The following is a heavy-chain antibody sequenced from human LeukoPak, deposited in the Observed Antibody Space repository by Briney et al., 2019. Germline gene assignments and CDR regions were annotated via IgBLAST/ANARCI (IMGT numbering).Heavy chain of an antibody. Sequence: SETLSLTCTVSGASISGYYWNWIRQSPGKGLEWIAFIYDTGSSNYNPSLRSRVTISVDTSKNQFSLKLKSVTAADTAVYYCAGNRNALGDVNWLDPWGQGNLVTVSS. CDR1: GASISGYY. D-gene: IGHD3-16*01. V-gene: IGHV4-59*01. J-gene: IGHJ5*02. CDR3: AGNRNALGDVNWLDP. CDR2: IYDTGSS.